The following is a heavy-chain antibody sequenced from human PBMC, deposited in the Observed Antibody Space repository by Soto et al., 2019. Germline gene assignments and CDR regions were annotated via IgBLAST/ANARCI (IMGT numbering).Heavy chain of an antibody. J-gene: IGHJ6*02. D-gene: IGHD6-6*01. CDR1: CGSVSSGSYY. Sequence: SETLSLTCTVSCGSVSSGSYYWSWIRQPPGKGLEWIGYIYYSGSTNYNPSLKSRVTISVDTSKNQFSLKLSSVTAADTAVYYCAYSSGDYYYGMDVWGQGTTVTVSS. V-gene: IGHV4-61*01. CDR3: AYSSGDYYYGMDV. CDR2: IYYSGST.